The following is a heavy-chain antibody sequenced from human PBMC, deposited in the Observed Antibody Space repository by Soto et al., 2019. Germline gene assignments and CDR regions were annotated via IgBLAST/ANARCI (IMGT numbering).Heavy chain of an antibody. Sequence: KPSQTLSLTFTVSGGSNSRSSYYWGWIRQPPGKGLEWIGSRYYSGSTYYNPSLKSRVTISVDTSKNQFSLKLSSVTATDTAVYYCVRNSVKYYDSSGYPLGSFDYWGQGTLVTGSS. CDR3: VRNSVKYYDSSGYPLGSFDY. V-gene: IGHV4-39*01. CDR2: RYYSGST. CDR1: GGSNSRSSYY. J-gene: IGHJ4*02. D-gene: IGHD3-22*01.